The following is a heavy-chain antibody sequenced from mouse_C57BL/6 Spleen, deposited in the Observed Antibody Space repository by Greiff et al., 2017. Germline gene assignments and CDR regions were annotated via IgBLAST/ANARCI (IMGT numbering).Heavy chain of an antibody. CDR3: AIVSLYYIDY. J-gene: IGHJ2*01. CDR2: IHPSDSDT. Sequence: QVQLKQPGAELVKPGASVKVSCKASGYSFTSYWLHWVKQRPGQGLEWIGRIHPSDSDTNYTQKFKGKAILTVAKSSSTAYMQHSSLTSEDSTVYYCAIVSLYYIDYWGQGTTLTVSS. V-gene: IGHV1-74*01. CDR1: GYSFTSYW.